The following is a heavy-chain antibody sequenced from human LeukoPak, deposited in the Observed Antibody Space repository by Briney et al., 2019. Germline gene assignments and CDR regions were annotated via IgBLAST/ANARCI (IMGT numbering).Heavy chain of an antibody. V-gene: IGHV3-23*01. CDR3: AKADGGQWPSSYYYYYMDV. CDR2: IVSSGDST. Sequence: PGGSLRLSCAASGFTFSSYAMSWVRQAPGKGLEWVSAIVSSGDSTYYADSVKGRFTNSRDNSKNTLYLQMNSLRAEDTAVYYCAKADGGQWPSSYYYYYMDVWGKGTTVTVSS. J-gene: IGHJ6*03. D-gene: IGHD6-19*01. CDR1: GFTFSSYA.